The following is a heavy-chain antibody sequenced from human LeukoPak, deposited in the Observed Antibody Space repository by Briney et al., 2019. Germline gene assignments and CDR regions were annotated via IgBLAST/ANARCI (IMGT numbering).Heavy chain of an antibody. CDR1: GRSISSYY. J-gene: IGHJ3*02. V-gene: IGHV4-59*01. D-gene: IGHD5-12*01. CDR3: AIGGGYSVRTSPTDAFDI. Sequence: SETLSLTCTVYGRSISSYYWGSIRQHPGEGREWIGYIYYSGGTTYNPSLKSQVTISVHASKTQFSLKLSSVAAADTAVYYCAIGGGYSVRTSPTDAFDIWGQGTMVTVSS. CDR2: IYYSGGT.